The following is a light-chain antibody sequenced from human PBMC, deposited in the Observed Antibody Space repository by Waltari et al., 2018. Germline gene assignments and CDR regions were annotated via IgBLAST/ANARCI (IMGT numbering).Light chain of an antibody. CDR2: QDT. V-gene: IGLV3-1*01. J-gene: IGLJ3*02. CDR3: QAWDSNTAWV. Sequence: SYELTQSPPVSVSPGQKASITRAGDKLGNIYSFWYQVKPGQSPVLVIYQDTKRPSGIPERFSGSNSGNTATLTVSGTQAMDEADYFCQAWDSNTAWVFGGGTKLTVL. CDR1: KLGNIY.